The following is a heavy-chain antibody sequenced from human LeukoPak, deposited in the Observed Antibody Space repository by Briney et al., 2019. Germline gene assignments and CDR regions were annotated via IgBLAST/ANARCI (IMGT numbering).Heavy chain of an antibody. J-gene: IGHJ4*02. CDR1: GCTFTSYG. CDR2: ISAYNGNT. Sequence: GASVKDSCKTSGCTFTSYGISWVRQAPGQGLEGMGWISAYNGNTNYAQKLQGRVTMTTDTSTSTAYMELRSLRSDDTAVYYCARDRERVVATMGYYWGQGTLVTVSS. CDR3: ARDRERVVATMGYY. D-gene: IGHD5-12*01. V-gene: IGHV1-18*04.